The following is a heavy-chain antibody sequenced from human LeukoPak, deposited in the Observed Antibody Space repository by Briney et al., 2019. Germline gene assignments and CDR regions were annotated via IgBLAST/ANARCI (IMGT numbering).Heavy chain of an antibody. CDR3: ARYDSRGTNNFYFDY. Sequence: SQTLSLTCAVSGGSISSGGYSWSWIRQPPGKGLEWIGYIYHSGSTYYNPSLKSRVTISVDRSKNQFSLKLSSVTAADTAVYYCARYDSRGTNNFYFDYWGQGTLVTVSS. D-gene: IGHD3-22*01. J-gene: IGHJ4*02. CDR1: GGSISSGGYS. V-gene: IGHV4-30-2*01. CDR2: IYHSGST.